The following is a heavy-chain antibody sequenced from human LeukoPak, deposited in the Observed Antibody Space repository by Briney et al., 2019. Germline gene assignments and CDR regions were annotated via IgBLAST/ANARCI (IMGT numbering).Heavy chain of an antibody. CDR1: GYTFTCYY. V-gene: IGHV1-2*02. CDR3: ARLNYDFWGGYYGAIDY. D-gene: IGHD3-3*01. Sequence: ASVKVSCKASGYTFTCYYMHWVRQAPGQGLEWMGWINPNSGGTNYAQKFQGRVTMTRDTSISTAYMELSRLRSDDTAVYYCARLNYDFWGGYYGAIDYWGQGTLVTVSS. CDR2: INPNSGGT. J-gene: IGHJ4*02.